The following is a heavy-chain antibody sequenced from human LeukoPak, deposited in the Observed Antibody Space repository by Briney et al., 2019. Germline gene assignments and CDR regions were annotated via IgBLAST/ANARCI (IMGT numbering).Heavy chain of an antibody. CDR2: FDPEDGET. D-gene: IGHD2-2*01. CDR1: GYTLTELS. CDR3: ATALLSSNVYYYYMDV. J-gene: IGHJ6*03. Sequence: GASVKVSCKVSGYTLTELSMHWVRQAPGKGLEWMGGFDPEDGETIYAQKFQGRVTMTEDTSTDTAYMELSSLRSEDTAVYYCATALLSSNVYYYYMDVWGKGTTVTVSS. V-gene: IGHV1-24*01.